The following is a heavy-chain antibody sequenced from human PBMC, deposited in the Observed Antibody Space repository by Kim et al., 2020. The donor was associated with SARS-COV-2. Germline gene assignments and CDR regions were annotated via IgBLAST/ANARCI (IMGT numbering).Heavy chain of an antibody. V-gene: IGHV4-39*07. CDR2: IYYTGTS. CDR3: ARVIHQGGSDP. Sequence: SETLSLTCTVSGDSVGNSNYFWGWMRQPPGKGLEWIATIYYTGTSYYNPSFESRVTISLDTSKNQFSLNLASVTTADTAVYYCARVIHQGGSDPWGQGTLVIVSS. D-gene: IGHD2-2*01. J-gene: IGHJ5*02. CDR1: GDSVGNSNYF.